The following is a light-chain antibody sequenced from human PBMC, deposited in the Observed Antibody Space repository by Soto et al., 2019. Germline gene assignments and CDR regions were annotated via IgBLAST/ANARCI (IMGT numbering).Light chain of an antibody. Sequence: QSVPTQPASVSGSPGQSITISCTGTSSDVGGYDYVSWYQHHPGKAPKLMIYEVSNRPPGVSHRFSGSKSGNTASLTISGLQTEDEADYYCSSYAGSTTLLFGTGTKVTVL. CDR1: SSDVGGYDY. J-gene: IGLJ1*01. V-gene: IGLV2-14*01. CDR3: SSYAGSTTLL. CDR2: EVS.